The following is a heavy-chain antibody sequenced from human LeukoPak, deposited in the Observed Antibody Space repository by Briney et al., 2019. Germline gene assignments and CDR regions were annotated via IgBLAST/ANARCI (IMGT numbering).Heavy chain of an antibody. CDR3: ARDPGRDGYNEYFQH. D-gene: IGHD5-24*01. CDR1: GFTFSSYA. CDR2: ISGSGGST. V-gene: IGHV3-23*01. J-gene: IGHJ1*01. Sequence: GGSLRLSCAASGFTFSSYAMSWVRQAPGKGLEWVSAISGSGGSTYYADSVKGRFTISRDNSKNTLYLQMNSLRAEDTAVYYCARDPGRDGYNEYFQHWGQGTLVSVSS.